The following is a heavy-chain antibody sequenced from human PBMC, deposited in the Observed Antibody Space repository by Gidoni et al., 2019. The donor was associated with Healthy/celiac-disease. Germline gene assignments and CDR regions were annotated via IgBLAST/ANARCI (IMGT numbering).Heavy chain of an antibody. CDR3: ARVGSRLVDY. J-gene: IGHJ4*02. D-gene: IGHD3-22*01. V-gene: IGHV4-59*01. Sequence: QVQLPESGPGLVRPSETLSLTCPLSGGSISSYYWSWIRQPPGKGLEGIGYIYYSGSTNYNPSLKRRVTISVDTSKNQFSLKLSSVTAADTAVYYCARVGSRLVDYWGQGTLVTVSS. CDR1: GGSISSYY. CDR2: IYYSGST.